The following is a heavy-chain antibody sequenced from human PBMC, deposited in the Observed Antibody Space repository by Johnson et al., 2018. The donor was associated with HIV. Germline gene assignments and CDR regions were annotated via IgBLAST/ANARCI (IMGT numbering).Heavy chain of an antibody. Sequence: EMQLVESGGGLIQPGGSLRLSCAASGFTVSSNYMTWVRQAPGKGLEWVSVIYSGGSTYYADSVKGRFTISRDNSKNTLYLQMNSLRAEDTAVYYCAKSIVAAGTNAFDIWGQGTMVTVSS. J-gene: IGHJ3*02. D-gene: IGHD6-13*01. CDR3: AKSIVAAGTNAFDI. CDR2: IYSGGST. V-gene: IGHV3-53*01. CDR1: GFTVSSNY.